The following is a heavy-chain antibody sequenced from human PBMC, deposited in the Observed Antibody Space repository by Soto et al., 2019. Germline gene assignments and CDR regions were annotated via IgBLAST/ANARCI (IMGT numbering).Heavy chain of an antibody. CDR2: ILPIFGTA. V-gene: IGHV1-69*06. CDR3: ARGEQWLSGADY. CDR1: GGTFRSYA. J-gene: IGHJ4*02. D-gene: IGHD6-19*01. Sequence: QVQLVQSGAEVKKPGSSVKVSCKASGGTFRSYAISWVRQAPGQGLEWMGGILPIFGTANYAQKFQGRVTITAYKATSTAYMELTSLRSEDTAVYYCARGEQWLSGADYWGQGTLVIVSS.